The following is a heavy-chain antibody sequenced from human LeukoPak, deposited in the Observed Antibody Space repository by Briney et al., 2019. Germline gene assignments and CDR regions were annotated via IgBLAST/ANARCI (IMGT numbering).Heavy chain of an antibody. J-gene: IGHJ6*03. CDR1: GFTFSSYE. D-gene: IGHD3-10*01. Sequence: GGSLRLSCAASGFTFSSYEMNWVRQAPGKGLEWVSYISSSGSTIYYADSVKGRFTISRDNAKNSLYLQMNSLRAEDTAVYYCARDMAREGVLLWFGELLPYYMDVWGKGTTVTVSS. CDR2: ISSSGSTI. V-gene: IGHV3-48*03. CDR3: ARDMAREGVLLWFGELLPYYMDV.